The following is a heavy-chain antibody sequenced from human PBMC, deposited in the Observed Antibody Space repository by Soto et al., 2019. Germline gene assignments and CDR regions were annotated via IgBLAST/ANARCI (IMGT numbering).Heavy chain of an antibody. CDR2: IYHRGST. V-gene: IGHV4-30-2*01. CDR3: ATVPLI. D-gene: IGHD2-8*01. CDR1: GGSLSSGGYS. Sequence: QLHLQESGSGLVKPSQTLSLTCAVSGGSLSSGGYSWSWIRQPPGKGLEWIGYIYHRGSTYYNPSLKSRLTISVDRSKNQFSLKLSSVIAADTAVYYCATVPLIWGQGTLVTVSS. J-gene: IGHJ4*02.